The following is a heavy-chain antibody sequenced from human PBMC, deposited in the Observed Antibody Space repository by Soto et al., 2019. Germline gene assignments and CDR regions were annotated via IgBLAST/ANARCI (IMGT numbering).Heavy chain of an antibody. J-gene: IGHJ6*02. D-gene: IGHD2-2*01. CDR2: ISYDGSNK. CDR1: GFTFSSYA. Sequence: GGSLRLSCAASGFTFSSYAMHWVRQAPGKGLEWVAVISYDGSNKYYADSVKGRFTISRDNSKNTLYLQMNSLRAEDTAVYYCAWVGDIVVVPAATAYHGMDVWGQGTTVTVYS. V-gene: IGHV3-30-3*01. CDR3: AWVGDIVVVPAATAYHGMDV.